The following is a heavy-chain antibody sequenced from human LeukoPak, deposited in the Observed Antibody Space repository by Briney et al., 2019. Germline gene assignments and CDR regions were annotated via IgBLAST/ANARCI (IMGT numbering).Heavy chain of an antibody. CDR2: INHSGST. J-gene: IGHJ4*02. CDR3: ARDLAGYSSSWYDY. V-gene: IGHV4-34*01. D-gene: IGHD6-13*01. Sequence: SETLSLTCAVYGGSFSGYYWSWIRQPPGKGLEWIGEINHSGSTNYNPSLKSRVTISVDTSKNQFSLKLSSVTAADTAVYYCARDLAGYSSSWYDYWGQGTLVTVSS. CDR1: GGSFSGYY.